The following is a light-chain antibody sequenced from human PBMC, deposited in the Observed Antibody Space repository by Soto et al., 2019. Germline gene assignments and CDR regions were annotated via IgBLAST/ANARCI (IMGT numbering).Light chain of an antibody. CDR1: NIGGKS. J-gene: IGLJ1*01. CDR2: DDS. V-gene: IGLV3-21*02. Sequence: SYELTQPPSVSVAPGQTARITCGGNNIGGKSVHWYQQKPGQAPVLVVYDDSDRPSGIPERFSGSNSVNTATLTISRVAAGDEADYYCQVWESGRGVFGIGPKVTVL. CDR3: QVWESGRGV.